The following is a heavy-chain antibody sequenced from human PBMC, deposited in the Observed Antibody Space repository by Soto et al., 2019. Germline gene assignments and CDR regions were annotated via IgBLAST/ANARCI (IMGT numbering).Heavy chain of an antibody. CDR3: AHSEPDILTGYSVGFDY. CDR1: GFSLSTSGVG. D-gene: IGHD3-9*01. J-gene: IGHJ4*02. CDR2: IYWDDDK. Sequence: QITLKESGPTLVKPTQTLTLTCTFSGFSLSTSGVGVGWIRQPPGKALEWLALIYWDDDKRYSPSLKSRLTITQDTSKNQVVLTMTNMDPVDTATYYCAHSEPDILTGYSVGFDYWGQGTLVTVSS. V-gene: IGHV2-5*02.